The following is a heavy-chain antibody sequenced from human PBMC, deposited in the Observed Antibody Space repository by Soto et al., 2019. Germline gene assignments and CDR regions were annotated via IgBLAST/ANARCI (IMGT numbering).Heavy chain of an antibody. Sequence: PGGSLRLSCLASGFTFSYYAMTWVRHVPGRGLEWVASLDGAGGSTYYADSVRGRFTIPRDNSQNTLFLQMKRLTVDDTAIYYCAAPRDEYGSGVSWFTYGMDIWGQGTTVTVSS. V-gene: IGHV3-23*01. CDR3: AAPRDEYGSGVSWFTYGMDI. CDR2: LDGAGGST. D-gene: IGHD3-10*01. J-gene: IGHJ6*02. CDR1: GFTFSYYA.